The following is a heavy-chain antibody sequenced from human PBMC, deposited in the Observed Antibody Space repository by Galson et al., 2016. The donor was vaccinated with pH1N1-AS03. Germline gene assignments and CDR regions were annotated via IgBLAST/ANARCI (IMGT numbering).Heavy chain of an antibody. V-gene: IGHV3-11*01. CDR3: ARGWYDFWSGYLVDPFDY. CDR1: GFTFSDYY. J-gene: IGHJ4*02. Sequence: LRLSCAASGFTFSDYYMSWIRQAPGKGLEWVSCITSSGSTGTTIYYADSVKGRFTISRDNAKNSLYQQMNSLRAEDTAIYYCARGWYDFWSGYLVDPFDYWGQGALVTVSS. CDR2: ITSSGSTGTTI. D-gene: IGHD3-3*01.